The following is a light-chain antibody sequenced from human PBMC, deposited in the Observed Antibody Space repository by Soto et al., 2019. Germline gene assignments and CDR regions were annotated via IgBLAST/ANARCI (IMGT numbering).Light chain of an antibody. Sequence: MTQSPDTLSVSLGERATLSWRASQSLRSSLAWYQQKPGQPPKLLIYWASTRYSGVPDRFSGSGSGTDFTLTISSLQAEDVAVYYCQQYYSAPWTFGQGTKVDIK. CDR2: WAS. V-gene: IGKV4-1*01. CDR3: QQYYSAPWT. CDR1: QSLRSS. J-gene: IGKJ1*01.